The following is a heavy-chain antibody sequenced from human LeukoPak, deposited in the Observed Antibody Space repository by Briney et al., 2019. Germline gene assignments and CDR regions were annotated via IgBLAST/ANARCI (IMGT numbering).Heavy chain of an antibody. CDR2: ISFSGTTM. CDR1: GFTFSTYD. Sequence: GGSLRLSCAASGFTFSTYDMNWVRQAPGKGLEWVSYISFSGTTMYYADSVKGRFTISRDNAKNSLYLQMNSLRAEDTAVYYCARDWVAVGGDYMDVWGKGTTVTISS. V-gene: IGHV3-48*03. J-gene: IGHJ6*03. D-gene: IGHD2-15*01. CDR3: ARDWVAVGGDYMDV.